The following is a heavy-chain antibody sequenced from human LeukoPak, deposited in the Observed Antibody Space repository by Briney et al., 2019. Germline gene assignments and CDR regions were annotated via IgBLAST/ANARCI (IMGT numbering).Heavy chain of an antibody. CDR3: ARSSAFYGSDY. D-gene: IGHD3-10*01. CDR1: GGSISSSSYY. Sequence: PSETLSLTCTVSGGSISSSSYYWGWIRQPPGKGLEWIGSIYYSGSTYYNPSLKSRVTISVDTSKNQFSLKLSSVTAADTAVYYCARSSAFYGSDYWGQGTLVTVSS. J-gene: IGHJ4*02. V-gene: IGHV4-39*07. CDR2: IYYSGST.